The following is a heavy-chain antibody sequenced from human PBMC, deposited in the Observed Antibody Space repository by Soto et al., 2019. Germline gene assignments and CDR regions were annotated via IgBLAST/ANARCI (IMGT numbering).Heavy chain of an antibody. Sequence: ASVKVSCKVSGYTLTELSIHWVRQAPGKGPEWMGGFDPEDGETIYAQKFQGRATMTEDTSTDTAYMELSSLRSEDTAVYYCATVSGSYPDFDYWGQGTLVTVSS. J-gene: IGHJ4*02. CDR3: ATVSGSYPDFDY. V-gene: IGHV1-24*01. CDR2: FDPEDGET. D-gene: IGHD1-26*01. CDR1: GYTLTELS.